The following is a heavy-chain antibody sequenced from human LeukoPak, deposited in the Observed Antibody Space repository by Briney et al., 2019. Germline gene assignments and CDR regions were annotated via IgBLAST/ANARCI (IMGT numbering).Heavy chain of an antibody. V-gene: IGHV3-30*18. CDR2: ISYDGSSK. CDR3: AKNWGVQYYYYYGMDV. D-gene: IGHD3-10*01. J-gene: IGHJ6*02. Sequence: GRSLRLSCAASGFTFSSYGMHWVRQAPGKGLEWVAVISYDGSSKYYADSVKGRFAISRDNSKNTLYLQMNSLRAEDTAVYYCAKNWGVQYYYYYGMDVWGQGTTVTVSS. CDR1: GFTFSSYG.